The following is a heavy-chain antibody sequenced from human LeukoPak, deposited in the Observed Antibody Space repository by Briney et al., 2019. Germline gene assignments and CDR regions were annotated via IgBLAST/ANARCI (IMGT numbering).Heavy chain of an antibody. CDR3: ARALRLWGGNSGIAFDI. V-gene: IGHV4-59*01. J-gene: IGHJ3*02. Sequence: SETLSLTCTVSGGSISSYYWSWIRQPPGKGLEWIGYIYNSGSTNYNHPLKSRVTISEDMSNNQFSLKLSSVTAADTAAYYCARALRLWGGNSGIAFDIWGQGTMVTVSS. D-gene: IGHD4-23*01. CDR1: GGSISSYY. CDR2: IYNSGST.